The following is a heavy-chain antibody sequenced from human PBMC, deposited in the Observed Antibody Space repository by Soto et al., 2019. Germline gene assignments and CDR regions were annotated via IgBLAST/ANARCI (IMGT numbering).Heavy chain of an antibody. Sequence: SETLSLTCGVYGGSFRSYYRICVRHPPEKGVEWTGKVNHSGKDTYIPPNEGRLTLSRDTSNYQFSLKMTSVTAADTAMYSCTRVERFLGTWFDPWGQGTQVTVSS. CDR1: GGSFRSYY. J-gene: IGHJ5*02. CDR3: TRVERFLGTWFDP. V-gene: IGHV4-34*01. CDR2: VNHSGKD. D-gene: IGHD7-27*01.